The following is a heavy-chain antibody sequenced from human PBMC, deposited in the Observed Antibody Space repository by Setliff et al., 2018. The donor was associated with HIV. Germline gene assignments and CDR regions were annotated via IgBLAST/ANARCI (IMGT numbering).Heavy chain of an antibody. CDR3: AREADGIDY. D-gene: IGHD2-15*01. J-gene: IGHJ4*02. CDR1: GDSITRSTYY. CDR2: IHYSGNT. Sequence: SETLSLTCTVSGDSITRSTYYWGWIRQPPGKGLQWIGSIHYSGNTYSNPSLKSRVTISVDASKNQISLKLTSVTAADTAIYFCAREADGIDYWGQGSLVTVSS. V-gene: IGHV4-39*02.